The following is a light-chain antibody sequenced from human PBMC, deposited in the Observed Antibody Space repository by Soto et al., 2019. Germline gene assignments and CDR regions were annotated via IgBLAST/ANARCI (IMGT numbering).Light chain of an antibody. V-gene: IGKV3-15*01. J-gene: IGKJ1*01. CDR3: QQYNNWPWT. CDR2: GAS. Sequence: EIVVTQSPATLSVSPGERGTLSCRASQSVSSNLAWYQQKPGQAPRLLIYGASTRATGIPARFSGSRSGTEFTLTISSLQSEDFAVYYCQQYNNWPWTFGQGTKVEIK. CDR1: QSVSSN.